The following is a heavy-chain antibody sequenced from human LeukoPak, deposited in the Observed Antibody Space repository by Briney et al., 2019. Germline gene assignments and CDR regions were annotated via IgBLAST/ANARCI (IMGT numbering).Heavy chain of an antibody. Sequence: GGSLRLSCAASGFSFSDYYMSWIRQAPGEGLQWLSYISSRGSTIYYADSVKGRFTISRDNAKNSVFLQMNSLRAEDTAVYYCARDLSVAGPRWYFDLWGRGTLVTVSS. CDR3: ARDLSVAGPRWYFDL. D-gene: IGHD6-19*01. V-gene: IGHV3-11*04. J-gene: IGHJ2*01. CDR1: GFSFSDYY. CDR2: ISSRGSTI.